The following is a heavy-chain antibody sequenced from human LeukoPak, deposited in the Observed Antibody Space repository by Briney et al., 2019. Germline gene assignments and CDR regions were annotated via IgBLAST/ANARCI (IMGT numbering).Heavy chain of an antibody. V-gene: IGHV4-59*01. CDR3: ASEGGSSWFQFDY. CDR1: GGSISSYY. Sequence: PSETLSLTCTVSGGSISSYYWSWIRQPPGKGLEWIGYIYYSGSTNYNPSLKSRVTISVDTSKNQFSLKLSSVTAADTAVYYCASEGGSSWFQFDYWGQGTLVTVSS. D-gene: IGHD6-13*01. CDR2: IYYSGST. J-gene: IGHJ4*02.